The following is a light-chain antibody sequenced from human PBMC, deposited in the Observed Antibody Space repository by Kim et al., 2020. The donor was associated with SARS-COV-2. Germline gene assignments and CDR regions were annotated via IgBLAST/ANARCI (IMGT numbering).Light chain of an antibody. V-gene: IGKV3-15*01. CDR3: QQYNNWSWT. CDR2: GAS. J-gene: IGKJ1*01. CDR1: QSVSSN. Sequence: EIVVTQSPATLSVSPGERATLSCRASQSVSSNLAWYQQKPGQAPRLLIYGASTRPTGIPARFSGSGSETEFTLSISSLQSEDFEVYYCQQYNNWSWTFGQGTKVEIK.